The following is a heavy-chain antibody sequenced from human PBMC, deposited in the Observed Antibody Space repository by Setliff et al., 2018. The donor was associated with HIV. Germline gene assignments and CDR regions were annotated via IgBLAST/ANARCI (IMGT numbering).Heavy chain of an antibody. Sequence: GASVKVSCKASGYIFLNYDITWVRQAPGQGLEWMGWISPDNGNTNYAQKIEGRVILTTDKSTNTVEMELRSLRSDDTAVYYCVKGGGYDVVIYFDYWGQGTLVTVSS. CDR2: ISPDNGNT. J-gene: IGHJ4*02. CDR3: VKGGGYDVVIYFDY. CDR1: GYIFLNYD. V-gene: IGHV1-18*04. D-gene: IGHD5-12*01.